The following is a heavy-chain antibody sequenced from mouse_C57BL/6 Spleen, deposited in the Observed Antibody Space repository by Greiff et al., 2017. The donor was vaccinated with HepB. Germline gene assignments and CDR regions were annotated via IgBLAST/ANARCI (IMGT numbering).Heavy chain of an antibody. V-gene: IGHV1-15*01. D-gene: IGHD1-2*01. J-gene: IGHJ2*01. Sequence: QVQLQQSGAELVRPGASVTLSCKASGYTFTDYEMHWVKQTPVHGLEWIGAIDPETGGTAYNQKFKGKAILTADKSSSTAYMELRSLTSEDSAVDYCTRSGTAHYFDYWGQGTTLTVSS. CDR3: TRSGTAHYFDY. CDR2: IDPETGGT. CDR1: GYTFTDYE.